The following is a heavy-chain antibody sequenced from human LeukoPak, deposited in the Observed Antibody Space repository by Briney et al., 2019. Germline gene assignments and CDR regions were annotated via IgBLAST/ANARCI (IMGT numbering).Heavy chain of an antibody. D-gene: IGHD3-22*01. CDR1: GFTFSSYG. CDR3: ASSYYDSSGYRPLFDY. CDR2: IWYDGSNK. V-gene: IGHV3-33*01. J-gene: IGHJ4*02. Sequence: PGGSLRLFCAASGFTFSSYGMHWVRQAPGKGLEWVAVIWYDGSNKYYADSVKGRFTISRDNSKNTLYLQMNSLRAEDTAVYYCASSYYDSSGYRPLFDYWGQGTLVTVSS.